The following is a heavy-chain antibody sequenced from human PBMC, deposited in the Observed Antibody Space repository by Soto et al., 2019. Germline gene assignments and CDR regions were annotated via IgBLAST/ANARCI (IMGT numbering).Heavy chain of an antibody. CDR2: IYYSGST. D-gene: IGHD6-19*01. Sequence: QVQLQESGPGLVKPSETLSLTCTVSGGSISSYYWSWIRQPPGKGLEWIGYIYYSGSTNYNPSLKSRVTISVDTSKNQFSLKLSSVTAADTAVYYCARAVAGYDYWGQGTLDTVSS. CDR1: GGSISSYY. V-gene: IGHV4-59*01. J-gene: IGHJ4*02. CDR3: ARAVAGYDY.